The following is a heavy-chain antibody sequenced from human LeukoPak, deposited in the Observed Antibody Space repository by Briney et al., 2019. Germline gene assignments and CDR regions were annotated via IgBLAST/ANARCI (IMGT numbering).Heavy chain of an antibody. D-gene: IGHD1-1*01. J-gene: IGHJ6*03. CDR3: ARDRSKWDNWNDIPMDV. CDR1: DGSMSN. Sequence: SETLSLTCTVSDGSMSNWAWIRQPAGKGLEWIGRVYTSGSTNYNPSLKSRVTMLVDTSKNQFSLKLSSVTAADTAVYYCARDRSKWDNWNDIPMDVWGKGTTVTVSS. V-gene: IGHV4-4*07. CDR2: VYTSGST.